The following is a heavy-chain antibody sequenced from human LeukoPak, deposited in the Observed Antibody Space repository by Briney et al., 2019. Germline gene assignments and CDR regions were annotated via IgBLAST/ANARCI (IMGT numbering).Heavy chain of an antibody. J-gene: IGHJ4*02. CDR1: GFTFSSYE. CDR3: ARDEQQWLVGYFDY. V-gene: IGHV3-48*03. Sequence: PGGSLRLSCAASGFTFSSYEMNWVRQAPGKGLEWVSYISSSGSTIYYADSVKGRFTISRDNAKNSLYLQMNSLRAEDTAVYYCARDEQQWLVGYFDYWGRGTLVTVSS. D-gene: IGHD6-19*01. CDR2: ISSSGSTI.